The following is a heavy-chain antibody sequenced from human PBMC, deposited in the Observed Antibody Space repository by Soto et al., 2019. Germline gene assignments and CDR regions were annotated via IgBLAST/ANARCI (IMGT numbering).Heavy chain of an antibody. D-gene: IGHD3-22*01. CDR3: AKGVNYYDSSGYYFDY. V-gene: IGHV3-23*01. CDR2: ISNSGGRT. Sequence: GGSLRLSCAASGFTFSSSGMNWVRQAPGKGLEWVSGISNSGGRTYYAGSVKGRFTISRDNSKNTLYLQMNSLRDEDTAVYLCAKGVNYYDSSGYYFDYWGPGTQVTVS. J-gene: IGHJ4*02. CDR1: GFTFSSSG.